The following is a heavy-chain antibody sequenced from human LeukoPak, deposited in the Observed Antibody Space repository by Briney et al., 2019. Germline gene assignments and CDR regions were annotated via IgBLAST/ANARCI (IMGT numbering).Heavy chain of an antibody. J-gene: IGHJ5*02. CDR2: INPNSGGT. Sequence: ASVKVSCKASGYTFTGYYMHWVRQAPGQGLEWMGWINPNSGGTNYAQKFQGRVTMTRDTSISTAYMELSRLRSDDTAVYYCARDRECSGGSCYSWFDPWGQGTLVTVPS. D-gene: IGHD2-15*01. V-gene: IGHV1-2*02. CDR3: ARDRECSGGSCYSWFDP. CDR1: GYTFTGYY.